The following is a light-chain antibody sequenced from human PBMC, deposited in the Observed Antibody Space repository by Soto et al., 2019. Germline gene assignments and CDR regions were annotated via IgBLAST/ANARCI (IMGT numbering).Light chain of an antibody. CDR1: QSISSFY. CDR2: DAS. V-gene: IGKV3-20*01. CDR3: QQYGRSPRT. Sequence: EIVLTQSPGTLSLSPGERATLSCRASQSISSFYLAWYQQTPGQAPRLLIYDASSRAAGIPDRFSGGGSGTDFTLTISRLEPEDFGGYYCQQYGRSPRTFGQGTKVDIK. J-gene: IGKJ1*01.